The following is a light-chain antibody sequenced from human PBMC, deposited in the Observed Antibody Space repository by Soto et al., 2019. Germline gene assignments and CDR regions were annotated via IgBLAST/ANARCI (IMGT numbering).Light chain of an antibody. CDR1: QSVSSY. V-gene: IGKV3-11*01. Sequence: EIVLTQSPATLSLSPGERATLSCRASQSVSSYLAWYQQKPGQAPRLLIYDASNGATGIPARFSGSGSGTDFTLTISSLEPEDFALYYCQQYDSWPLTFGGGTKVDIK. CDR3: QQYDSWPLT. CDR2: DAS. J-gene: IGKJ4*01.